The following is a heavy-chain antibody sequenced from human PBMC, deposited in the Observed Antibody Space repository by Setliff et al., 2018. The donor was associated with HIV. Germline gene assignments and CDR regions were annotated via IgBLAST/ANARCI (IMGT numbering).Heavy chain of an antibody. Sequence: PSETLSLTCTVSGDSISNYYWNWIRQPPGKGPEWIGFIYYSGSTIYNPSLKSRVTISVDTSKNEFSLHLTAVTAAEAAVYYCARGSRGYSYAYYYYYMDVWGKGTTVTVSS. J-gene: IGHJ6*03. CDR1: GDSISNYY. D-gene: IGHD5-18*01. V-gene: IGHV4-59*01. CDR2: IYYSGST. CDR3: ARGSRGYSYAYYYYYMDV.